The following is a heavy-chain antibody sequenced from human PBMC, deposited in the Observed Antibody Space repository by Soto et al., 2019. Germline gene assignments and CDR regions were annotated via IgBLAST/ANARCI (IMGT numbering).Heavy chain of an antibody. CDR1: GGSISSSSYY. CDR3: ARQSGNSRVDAFDI. V-gene: IGHV4-39*01. D-gene: IGHD3-3*01. CDR2: IYYSGST. Sequence: QLQLQESGPGLVKPSETLSLTCTVSGGSISSSSYYWGWIRQPPGKGLEWIGGIYYSGSTYYNPSLKRRVTISVDTSKNQFSLKLGSVTAADTAVYYCARQSGNSRVDAFDIWGQGTMVTVSS. J-gene: IGHJ3*02.